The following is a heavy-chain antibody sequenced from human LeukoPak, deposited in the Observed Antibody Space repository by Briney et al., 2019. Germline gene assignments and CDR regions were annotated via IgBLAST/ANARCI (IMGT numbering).Heavy chain of an antibody. D-gene: IGHD3-22*01. J-gene: IGHJ4*02. CDR3: ARDLGYDSSGYHLTPGDY. CDR2: INPNSGGT. CDR1: GYTFTGYY. Sequence: GASVKVSCKASGYTFTGYYIHWVRQAPGQGLEWMGWINPNSGGTNYAQKFQGRVTMTRDTSISTAYMELSRLRSDDTAVYYCARDLGYDSSGYHLTPGDYWGQGTLVTVSS. V-gene: IGHV1-2*02.